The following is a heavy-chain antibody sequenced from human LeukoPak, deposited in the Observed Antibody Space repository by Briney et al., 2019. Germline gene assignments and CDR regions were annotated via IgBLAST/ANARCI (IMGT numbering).Heavy chain of an antibody. J-gene: IGHJ4*02. CDR2: IYSGGGT. Sequence: GGSLRLSCAASGFTVSSNHISWVRQAPGKGLEWVSVIYSGGGTYYADSVKGRFTISRDNSKNTLYLQMNSLRSEDTAVYYCARSVDTAMVTSGYWGQGTLVTVSS. V-gene: IGHV3-53*05. CDR3: ARSVDTAMVTSGY. CDR1: GFTVSSNH. D-gene: IGHD5-18*01.